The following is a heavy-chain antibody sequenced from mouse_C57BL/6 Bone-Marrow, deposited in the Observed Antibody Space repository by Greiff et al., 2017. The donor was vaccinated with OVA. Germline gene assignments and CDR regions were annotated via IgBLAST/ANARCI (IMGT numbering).Heavy chain of an antibody. CDR3: ARPNWAWFAY. CDR1: GFTFSSYG. Sequence: EVKLVESGGDLVKPGGSLKLSCAASGFTFSSYGMSWVRQTPDKRLEWVATISSGGSYTYYPDSVKGRFTICRDNAKNTLYLQMSSLKSEDTAMYYCARPNWAWFAYWGQGTLVTVSA. D-gene: IGHD4-1*01. J-gene: IGHJ3*01. V-gene: IGHV5-6*01. CDR2: ISSGGSYT.